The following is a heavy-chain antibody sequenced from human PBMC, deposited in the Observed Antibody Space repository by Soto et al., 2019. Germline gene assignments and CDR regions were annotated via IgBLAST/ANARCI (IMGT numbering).Heavy chain of an antibody. V-gene: IGHV2-5*02. D-gene: IGHD5-18*01. Sequence: QITLKESGPTLVNPTQTLTLTCTFSGFSLSTRGVGVGWIRQPPGKALEWLALIYWDDDEGYSPSLKSRLTITQDPSTKPVVLTITHMDPVDTATYWCAHRPRAYSYHVDYWGQGNLVTVSS. J-gene: IGHJ4*02. CDR1: GFSLSTRGVG. CDR3: AHRPRAYSYHVDY. CDR2: IYWDDDE.